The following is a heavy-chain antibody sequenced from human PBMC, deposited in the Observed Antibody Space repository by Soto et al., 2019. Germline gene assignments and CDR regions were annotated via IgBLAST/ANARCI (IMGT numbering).Heavy chain of an antibody. CDR3: AKGSNYYYGSVSYGGPDYYYYYMDV. CDR1: GFTFSSYA. Sequence: GGSLRLSCAASGFTFSSYAMSWVRQAPGKGLEWVSAISGSGGSTYYADSVKGRFTISRDNSKNTLYLQMNSLRAEDTAVYYCAKGSNYYYGSVSYGGPDYYYYYMDVWGKGTTVTVSS. D-gene: IGHD3-10*01. J-gene: IGHJ6*03. V-gene: IGHV3-23*01. CDR2: ISGSGGST.